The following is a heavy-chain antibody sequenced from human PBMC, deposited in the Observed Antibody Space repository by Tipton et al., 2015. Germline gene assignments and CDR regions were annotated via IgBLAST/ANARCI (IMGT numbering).Heavy chain of an antibody. V-gene: IGHV4-59*01. CDR3: ARARGRHGGLFDS. CDR2: IQYSGST. J-gene: IGHJ4*02. D-gene: IGHD4-23*01. CDR1: SDSINKYY. Sequence: TLSLTCTVSSDSINKYYWSWIRQPPGKELEWIGYIQYSGSTNYNPSLKSRVTISVDTSKTQFSLKMSSVTASDTAVYYCARARGRHGGLFDSWGQGILFTVSS.